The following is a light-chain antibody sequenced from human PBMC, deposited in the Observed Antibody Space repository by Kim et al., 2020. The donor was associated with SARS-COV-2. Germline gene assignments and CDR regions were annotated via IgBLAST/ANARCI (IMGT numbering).Light chain of an antibody. V-gene: IGKV3-20*01. CDR1: QSVSSRF. J-gene: IGKJ4*01. Sequence: DIVLTQSPGTLSLSPGERATLSCRASQSVSSRFLAWYQQKPGQAPRPLIYGTSSRAPGIPDRFSGTGSWTDFTLTISRLEPEDFAVYYFQLYVSSPPRLTFRGGTTADIK. CDR3: QLYVSSPPRLT. CDR2: GTS.